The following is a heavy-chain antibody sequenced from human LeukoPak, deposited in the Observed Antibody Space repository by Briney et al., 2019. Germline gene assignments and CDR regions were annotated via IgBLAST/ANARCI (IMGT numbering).Heavy chain of an antibody. V-gene: IGHV5-51*01. CDR1: GYRFTNYW. J-gene: IGHJ4*02. Sequence: GESLKISFKGSGYRFTNYWIGWVRPMPGKGLEWMGTIYPGDSDTRYSPSFQGQVTISVDKSISTAYLQWSSLKASDTAMYYCAKRHSGYDYFDYWGQGTLVTVSS. CDR3: AKRHSGYDYFDY. CDR2: IYPGDSDT. D-gene: IGHD5-12*01.